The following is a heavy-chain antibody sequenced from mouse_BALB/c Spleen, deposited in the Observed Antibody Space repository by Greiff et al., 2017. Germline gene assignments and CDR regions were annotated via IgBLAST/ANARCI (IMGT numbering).Heavy chain of an antibody. Sequence: EVKLVESGGGLVKLGGSLKLSCAASGFTFSSYYMSWVRQTPEKRLELVAAINSNGGSTYYPDTVKGRFTISRDNAKNTLYLQMSSLKSEDTALYYCARRDLRGYAMDYWGQGTSVTVSS. V-gene: IGHV5-6-2*01. J-gene: IGHJ4*01. CDR3: ARRDLRGYAMDY. CDR1: GFTFSSYY. CDR2: INSNGGST.